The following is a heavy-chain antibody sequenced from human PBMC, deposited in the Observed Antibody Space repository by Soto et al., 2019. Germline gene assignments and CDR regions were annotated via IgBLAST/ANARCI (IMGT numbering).Heavy chain of an antibody. Sequence: EVQLFESGGGLVQPGGSLRLSCAASGFTFSSYAMSWVRQAPGKGLEWVSAISGSGGSIYYADSVKGRFTISRDNSKNTLYLQMNSMRAEDTAVYYCAKAVVAATGYYYYGMDVWGQGTTVTVSS. V-gene: IGHV3-23*01. J-gene: IGHJ6*02. CDR3: AKAVVAATGYYYYGMDV. D-gene: IGHD2-15*01. CDR2: ISGSGGSI. CDR1: GFTFSSYA.